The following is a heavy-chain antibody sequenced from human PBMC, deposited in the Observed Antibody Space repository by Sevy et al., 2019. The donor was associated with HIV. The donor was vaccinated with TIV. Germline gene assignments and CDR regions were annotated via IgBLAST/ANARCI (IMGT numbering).Heavy chain of an antibody. Sequence: GGSLRLSCAASGFTFSSYAMHWVRQAPGKELEWVAVISYDGSNKYYADSVKGRFTISRDNSKNTLYLQMNSLRAEDTAVYYCARDSEYSSSEAYYYYGMDVWGQGTTVTVSS. V-gene: IGHV3-30-3*01. J-gene: IGHJ6*02. CDR1: GFTFSSYA. CDR3: ARDSEYSSSEAYYYYGMDV. D-gene: IGHD6-6*01. CDR2: ISYDGSNK.